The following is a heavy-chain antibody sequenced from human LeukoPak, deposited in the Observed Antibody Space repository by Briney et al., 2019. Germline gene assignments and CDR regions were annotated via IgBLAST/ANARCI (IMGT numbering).Heavy chain of an antibody. CDR2: INPNSGGT. CDR1: GYTFTGYY. J-gene: IGHJ5*02. V-gene: IGHV1-2*02. CDR3: ARDSGAVVVVAATYNWFDP. Sequence: GASVKVSCKASGYTFTGYYMHWVRQAPGQGLEWMGWINPNSGGTNYAQKFQGRVTMTRDTSISTAYMELSRLRSDDTAVYYCARDSGAVVVVAATYNWFDPWGQGTLVTVSS. D-gene: IGHD2-15*01.